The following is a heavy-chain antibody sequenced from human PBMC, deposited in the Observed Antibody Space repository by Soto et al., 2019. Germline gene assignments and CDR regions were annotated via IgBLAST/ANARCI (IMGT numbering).Heavy chain of an antibody. CDR2: IYYSGST. CDR3: ARHDMVRGVIALVDY. V-gene: IGHV4-39*01. J-gene: IGHJ4*02. CDR1: GGSISSSSYY. Sequence: QLQLQESGPGLVKPSETLSLTCTVSGGSISSSSYYWGWIRQPPGKGLEWIGSIYYSGSTYYNPSLKSRVTISVDTSKNQFSLKLSSVTAADTAVYYCARHDMVRGVIALVDYWGQGTLVTVSS. D-gene: IGHD3-10*01.